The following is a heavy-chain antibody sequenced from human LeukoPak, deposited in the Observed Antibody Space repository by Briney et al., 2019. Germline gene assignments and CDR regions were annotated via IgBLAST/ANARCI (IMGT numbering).Heavy chain of an antibody. J-gene: IGHJ4*02. CDR3: TGTGYSSSKFDY. D-gene: IGHD6-13*01. CDR1: GFTFGDYA. CDR2: IRSKAYGGTT. V-gene: IGHV3-49*04. Sequence: PGGSLRLSCTASGFTFGDYAMSWVRQAPGKGLEWVGFIRSKAYGGTTEYAASVKGRFTISRDDSKSIAYLQMNSLKTEDTAVYYCTGTGYSSSKFDYWGRGTLVTVSS.